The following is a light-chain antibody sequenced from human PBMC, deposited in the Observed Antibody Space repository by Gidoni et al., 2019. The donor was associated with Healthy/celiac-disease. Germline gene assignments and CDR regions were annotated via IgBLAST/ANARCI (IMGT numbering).Light chain of an antibody. CDR2: KAS. CDR1: QSISIW. J-gene: IGKJ1*01. V-gene: IGKV1-5*03. Sequence: DIQMTQPPSTLSASVGDRVTITCRASQSISIWLAWYQQKPGKAPKLLIYKASSLESGVPSRFSGSGSGTEFTLTISSLQPDDFATYYCQQYNSYPSTFGQGTKVEIK. CDR3: QQYNSYPST.